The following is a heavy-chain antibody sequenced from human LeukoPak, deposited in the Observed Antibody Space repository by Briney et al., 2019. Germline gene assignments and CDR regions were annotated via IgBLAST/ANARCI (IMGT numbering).Heavy chain of an antibody. CDR3: TREPDNDGRLGQPWFDP. D-gene: IGHD1-14*01. CDR1: GYTFTAYY. CDR2: INPSGGST. Sequence: ASVKVSCKASGYTFTAYYIHWVRQAPGQGLEWMAIINPSGGSTSYAQSFKGRVTLTRDTSTSTVYMEVNSLTNEDTAVYYCTREPDNDGRLGQPWFDPWGQGTLVTVSS. J-gene: IGHJ5*02. V-gene: IGHV1-46*01.